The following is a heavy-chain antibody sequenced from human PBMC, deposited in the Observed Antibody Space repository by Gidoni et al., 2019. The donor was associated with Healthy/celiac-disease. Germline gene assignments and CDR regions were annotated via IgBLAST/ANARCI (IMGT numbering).Heavy chain of an antibody. CDR3: ARDLPMIHSGSLPDY. CDR2: IYTSGST. CDR1: GGSISSGSYY. D-gene: IGHD1-26*01. Sequence: QVQLQESGPGLVKPSQTLSLTCTFSGGSISSGSYYWSWIRQPAGKGLEWIGRIYTSGSTNYNPSLKSRVTISVDTSKNQFSLKLSSVTAADTAVYYCARDLPMIHSGSLPDYWGQGTLVTVSS. J-gene: IGHJ4*02. V-gene: IGHV4-61*02.